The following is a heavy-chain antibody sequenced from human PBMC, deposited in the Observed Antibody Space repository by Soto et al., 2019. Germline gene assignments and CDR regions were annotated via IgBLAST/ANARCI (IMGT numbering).Heavy chain of an antibody. Sequence: SETLSLTCTVSGGSISSGDYYWSWIRQPPGKGLEWIGYTYYSGSTYYNPSLKSRVTISVDTSKNQFSLKLSSVTAADTAGYYCARVLSRGIDYWGQGTLVTVSS. J-gene: IGHJ4*02. CDR2: TYYSGST. CDR1: GGSISSGDYY. D-gene: IGHD2-2*01. V-gene: IGHV4-30-4*01. CDR3: ARVLSRGIDY.